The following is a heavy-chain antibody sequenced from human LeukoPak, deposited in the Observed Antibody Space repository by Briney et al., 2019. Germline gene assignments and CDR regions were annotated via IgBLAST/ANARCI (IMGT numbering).Heavy chain of an antibody. D-gene: IGHD6-13*01. Sequence: GGSLRLSCAASGFTFSSYGMHWVRQAPGKGLEWVAVIWYDGSNKYYADSVKGRFTISRDNSKNTLYLQMNSLRAEDTAVYYCARLARIAVAGTPWGDYWGQGTLVTVSS. J-gene: IGHJ4*02. CDR2: IWYDGSNK. CDR3: ARLARIAVAGTPWGDY. V-gene: IGHV3-33*01. CDR1: GFTFSSYG.